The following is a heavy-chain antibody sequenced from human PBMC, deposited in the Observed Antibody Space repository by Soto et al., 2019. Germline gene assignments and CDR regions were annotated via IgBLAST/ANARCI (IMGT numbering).Heavy chain of an antibody. CDR3: ARQEYTSSFGVDV. D-gene: IGHD6-6*01. CDR2: IDPSDSYT. V-gene: IGHV5-10-1*01. Sequence: PXESLNISCKGCGCSVTSYWISWVRQMPGKGLEWMGRIDPSDSYTNYSPSFQGHVTISADTSISTAYLQWSSLKASDTAIYYCARQEYTSSFGVDVWGQGTTVTVSS. J-gene: IGHJ6*02. CDR1: GCSVTSYW.